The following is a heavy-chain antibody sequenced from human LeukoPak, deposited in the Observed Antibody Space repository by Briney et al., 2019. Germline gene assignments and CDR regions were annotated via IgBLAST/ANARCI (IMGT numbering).Heavy chain of an antibody. Sequence: GGSLRLSCAASGFTFSSYAMNWVRQAPGKGLEWVSYISSSGSTIYYADSVKGRFTISRENAKNSLYLQMNSLRAEDTALYYCARGGLRYFDWLLYRSLDYWGQGTLVTVSS. CDR2: ISSSGSTI. CDR1: GFTFSSYA. D-gene: IGHD3-9*01. CDR3: ARGGLRYFDWLLYRSLDY. J-gene: IGHJ4*02. V-gene: IGHV3-48*03.